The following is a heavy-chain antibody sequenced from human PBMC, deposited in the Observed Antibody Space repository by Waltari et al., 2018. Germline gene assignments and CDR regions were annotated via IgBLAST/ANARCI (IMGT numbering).Heavy chain of an antibody. Sequence: ELQLVQSGGGLVKPGGPLRLSCAAPGFTFSNYGMNWVRQAPGQGLEWVSSITSSGNYINYADSVKGRFTISRDNAKNSLFLQMDSLRVEDTAVYYCAKRSGGVFHYFDYWGQGTLVTVSS. J-gene: IGHJ4*02. CDR1: GFTFSNYG. V-gene: IGHV3-21*01. D-gene: IGHD3-16*01. CDR2: ITSSGNYI. CDR3: AKRSGGVFHYFDY.